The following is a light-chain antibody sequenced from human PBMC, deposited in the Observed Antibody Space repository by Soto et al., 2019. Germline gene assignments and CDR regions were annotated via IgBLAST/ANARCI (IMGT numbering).Light chain of an antibody. Sequence: IQLTQSPSSLSASVGDRVTITCRASQGISSYLGWYQQKPGRAPKLLIYDASSLQGGVPSRFSGSGSGTDFTLTISSLQPEDCDTYYCLQEYDYLWTFGQGTKVDIK. CDR3: LQEYDYLWT. CDR2: DAS. V-gene: IGKV1-6*01. J-gene: IGKJ1*01. CDR1: QGISSY.